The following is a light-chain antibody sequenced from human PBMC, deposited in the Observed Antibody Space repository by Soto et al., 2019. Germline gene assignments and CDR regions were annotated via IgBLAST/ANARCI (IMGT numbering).Light chain of an antibody. J-gene: IGKJ1*01. CDR3: QQYGSSPRT. Sequence: EIVLTQSPGTLSLSPGERATLSCRASQSLSSSYLAWYQQKPAQAPRILIYGASSTATGIPDRFSGSGSGTDVTLTISRLEPEDFAVYYCQQYGSSPRTFGQGTKVEIK. CDR1: QSLSSSY. CDR2: GAS. V-gene: IGKV3-20*01.